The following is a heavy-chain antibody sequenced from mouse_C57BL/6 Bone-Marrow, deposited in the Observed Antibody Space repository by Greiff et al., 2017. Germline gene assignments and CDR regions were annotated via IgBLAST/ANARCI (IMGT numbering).Heavy chain of an antibody. V-gene: IGHV1-81*01. CDR1: GYTFTSYG. Sequence: QVQLKQSGAELARPGASVKLSCKASGYTFTSYGISWVKQRTGQGLEWIGEVYPRSGNTYYNEKFKGKATLTVDKSSSTAYMELRSLTSEDSAVSFCARGCIYYDYDAWFAYWGQGTLVTVSA. CDR2: VYPRSGNT. J-gene: IGHJ3*01. CDR3: ARGCIYYDYDAWFAY. D-gene: IGHD2-4*01.